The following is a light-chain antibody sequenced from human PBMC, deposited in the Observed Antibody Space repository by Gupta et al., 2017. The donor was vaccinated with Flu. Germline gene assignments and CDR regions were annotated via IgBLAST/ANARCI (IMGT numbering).Light chain of an antibody. CDR1: NSNIGRNI. J-gene: IGLJ3*02. V-gene: IGLV1-44*01. CDR2: RSN. CDR3: ATWDDSLNAWV. Sequence: QSVLTQPPSASGTPGQRVTISCSGSNSNIGRNIVNWYQQVPGTAPKLLIYRSNQRPSGVPDRFSGSKSGTSASLAISGRQSEDEADYYCATWDDSLNAWVFGGGTKLTVL.